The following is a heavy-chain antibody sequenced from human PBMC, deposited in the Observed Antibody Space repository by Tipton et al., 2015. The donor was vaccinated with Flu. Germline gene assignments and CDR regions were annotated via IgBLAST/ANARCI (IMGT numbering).Heavy chain of an antibody. J-gene: IGHJ2*01. Sequence: TLSLTCTVSGGSISSSSYYWGWIRQPPGKGLEWIGSTYYSGSTYYNPSLKSRVTISVDTSKNQFSLKLSSVTAADTAVYYCARDFRVLTRYFDLWGRGTLVTVSS. D-gene: IGHD3-10*01. CDR2: TYYSGST. CDR3: ARDFRVLTRYFDL. V-gene: IGHV4-39*07. CDR1: GGSISSSSYY.